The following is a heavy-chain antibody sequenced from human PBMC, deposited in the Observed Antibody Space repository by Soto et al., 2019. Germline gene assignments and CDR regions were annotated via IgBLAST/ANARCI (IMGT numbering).Heavy chain of an antibody. CDR2: IYYSGRT. V-gene: IGHV4-59*01. CDR1: GGSIRDYF. J-gene: IGHJ4*02. CDR3: ARVGGDDFGDSGGFDY. Sequence: QVQLQESGPGLVEPSETLSLTCTVSGGSIRDYFWTWIRQPPGKGLDWIGYIYYSGRTNYNPSLKIRVSISVDTSKNHFSLQLRYVTAADTAVYYCARVGGDDFGDSGGFDYWGQGTLVTVSS. D-gene: IGHD4-17*01.